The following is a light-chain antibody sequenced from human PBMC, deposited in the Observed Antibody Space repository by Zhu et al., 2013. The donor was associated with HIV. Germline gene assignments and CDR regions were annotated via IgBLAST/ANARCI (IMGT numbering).Light chain of an antibody. CDR2: KAS. V-gene: IGKV1-5*03. CDR3: QQYNSYRT. CDR1: QDIRNY. J-gene: IGKJ1*01. Sequence: DIQMTQSPSSLSASVGDRVTITCQASQDIRNYLNWYQQKPGKAPKLLIYKASSLESGVPSRFSGSGSGTELTLTISSLQPDDFATYYCQQYNSYRTFGQGTKVEIK.